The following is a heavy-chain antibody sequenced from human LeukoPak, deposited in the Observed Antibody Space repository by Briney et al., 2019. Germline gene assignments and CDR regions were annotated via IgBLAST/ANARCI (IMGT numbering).Heavy chain of an antibody. J-gene: IGHJ4*02. D-gene: IGHD3-22*01. CDR1: GGSISSSSNY. V-gene: IGHV4-39*07. Sequence: PSETLSLTCSVSGGSISSSSNYWGWIRQPPGKGLEWIGSIYYSGSTYYNPSLKSRVTISVDTSKNQFSLKLSSVTAADTAVYYCARLRYYDSSGTFDYWGQGTLVTVSS. CDR2: IYYSGST. CDR3: ARLRYYDSSGTFDY.